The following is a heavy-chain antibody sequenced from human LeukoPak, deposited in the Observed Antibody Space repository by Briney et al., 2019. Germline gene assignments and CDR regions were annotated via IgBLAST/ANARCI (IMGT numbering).Heavy chain of an antibody. D-gene: IGHD3-9*01. V-gene: IGHV6-1*01. CDR3: ARGRHDYDILTGYYFYYYGMDV. CDR2: TYYRSKWYN. CDR1: GDSVSSNSAA. Sequence: SQTLSLTCAISGDSVSSNSAAWNWIRQSPSRGLEWLGRTYYRSKWYNDYAVSVKSRITINPDTSKNQFSLQLNSVTPEDTAVYYCARGRHDYDILTGYYFYYYGMDVWGQGTTVTVSS. J-gene: IGHJ6*02.